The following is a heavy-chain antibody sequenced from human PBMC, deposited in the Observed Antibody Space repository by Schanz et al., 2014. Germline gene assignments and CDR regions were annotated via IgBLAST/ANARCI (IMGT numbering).Heavy chain of an antibody. CDR2: ISSDTSSI. Sequence: EVQLVESGGGLVQPGGSLSLSCAASGFTFSTYSMNWVRQAPGKGLEWVSYISSDTSSIYYADSVRGRFTISRDNAKNSVYLQMNSLRVEDTAVYYCARYGFRKFGVVYGLAVWGQGTTVTVS. CDR3: ARYGFRKFGVVYGLAV. D-gene: IGHD3-3*01. J-gene: IGHJ6*02. V-gene: IGHV3-48*04. CDR1: GFTFSTYS.